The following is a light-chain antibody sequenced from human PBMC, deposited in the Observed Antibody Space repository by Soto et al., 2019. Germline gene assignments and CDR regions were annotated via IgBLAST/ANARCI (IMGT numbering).Light chain of an antibody. V-gene: IGKV1-5*03. Sequence: PSTLSASVGDRFTITCRASQSISNWLAWYQQKPGKAPKILIYKASSLESGVPSRFSGSGSGTEFTLTISSLQPADSATYYCQQYNGYRWTFGQGTKVDIK. CDR1: QSISNW. CDR2: KAS. CDR3: QQYNGYRWT. J-gene: IGKJ1*01.